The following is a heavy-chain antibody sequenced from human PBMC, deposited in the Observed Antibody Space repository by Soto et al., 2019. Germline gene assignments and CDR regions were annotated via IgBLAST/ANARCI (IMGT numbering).Heavy chain of an antibody. Sequence: SETLSLTCTVSGGSISSGGYYWSWIGQHPGKGLEWIGYIYYSGSTYYNPSLKSRVTISVDTSKNQFSLKLSSVTAADTAVYYCARDLQYSGLFYGMDVWGQGTTVTVSS. V-gene: IGHV4-31*03. CDR2: IYYSGST. J-gene: IGHJ6*02. CDR1: GGSISSGGYY. D-gene: IGHD1-26*01. CDR3: ARDLQYSGLFYGMDV.